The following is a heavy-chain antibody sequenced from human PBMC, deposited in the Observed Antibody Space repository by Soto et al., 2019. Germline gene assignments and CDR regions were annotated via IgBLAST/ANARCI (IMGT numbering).Heavy chain of an antibody. J-gene: IGHJ4*02. CDR2: INDSGNT. Sequence: QLQLHQCGAGLLRPSETLSLTCAVSGGSFRGYFWSWIRQSPDKGLEWIGEINDSGNTYYNPSFKSRLTIPGDTSRSQISLRMTSVTAADSAVYYCQGGDFWGQGTRVTVSS. CDR1: GGSFRGYF. V-gene: IGHV4-34*01. D-gene: IGHD3-16*01. CDR3: QGGDF.